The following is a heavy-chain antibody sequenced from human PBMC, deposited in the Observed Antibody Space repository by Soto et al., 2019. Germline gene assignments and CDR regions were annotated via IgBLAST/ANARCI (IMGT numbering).Heavy chain of an antibody. CDR2: ISAFKGYT. D-gene: IGHD3-22*01. J-gene: IGHJ4*02. CDR3: ARVDDYYDSSGHYFTFFNY. CDR1: GYIFTSYG. Sequence: QVQLVQSGPEVKKPGASVKLSCKASGYIFTSYGIGWVRQAPGQGLAWRGWISAFKGYTKYPQRLQGRVTMTTDTPTSTAYMELRSLRSDDTAVYYCARVDDYYDSSGHYFTFFNYWGQGSLVTVSS. V-gene: IGHV1-18*01.